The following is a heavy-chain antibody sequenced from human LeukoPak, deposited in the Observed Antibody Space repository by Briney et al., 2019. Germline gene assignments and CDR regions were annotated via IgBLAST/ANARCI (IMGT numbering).Heavy chain of an antibody. CDR3: AKDADYGDPVYQLDY. D-gene: IGHD4-17*01. CDR1: GFTFSSYG. J-gene: IGHJ4*02. V-gene: IGHV3-30*02. CDR2: IRYDGSNK. Sequence: GGSLRLSCAASGFTFSSYGMHWVRQAPGKGLEWVTFIRYDGSNKYYADSVKGRFTISRDNSKNTLYLQMNSLRAEDTAVYYCAKDADYGDPVYQLDYWGQGTLVTVSS.